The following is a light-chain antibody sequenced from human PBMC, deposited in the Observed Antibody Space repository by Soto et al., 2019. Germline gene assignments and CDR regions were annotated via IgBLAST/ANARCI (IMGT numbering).Light chain of an antibody. Sequence: QSVLTQPPSVSGAPGQRVTISCTGSSSNIGAGYVVHWYQQLPGTAPKLLIHGNSNRPSGVPDRFSGSKSGTSASLAITGLQAEDEADYYCQSYDSSLSGWVFGGGTKLTVL. CDR2: GNS. V-gene: IGLV1-40*01. J-gene: IGLJ3*02. CDR1: SSNIGAGYV. CDR3: QSYDSSLSGWV.